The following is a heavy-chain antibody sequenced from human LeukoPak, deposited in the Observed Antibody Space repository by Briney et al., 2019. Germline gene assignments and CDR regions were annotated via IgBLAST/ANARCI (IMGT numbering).Heavy chain of an antibody. CDR2: IASAGDT. V-gene: IGHV3-13*04. D-gene: IGHD2-21*01. CDR3: VRGGHIGFDY. Sequence: GGSLRLSCAASGFTFSDFDMHWVRQATERGLEWVSSIASAGDTYYVASVRGRFTISRENAKSSLYLQMNSLRAGDTAVYYCVRGGHIGFDYWGRGTLVTVS. J-gene: IGHJ4*02. CDR1: GFTFSDFD.